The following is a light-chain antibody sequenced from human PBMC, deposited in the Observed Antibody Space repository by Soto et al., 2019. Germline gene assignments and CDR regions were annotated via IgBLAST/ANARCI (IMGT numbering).Light chain of an antibody. CDR2: EVI. CDR3: SSYAGSNNRV. CDR1: SSDIGGHNF. J-gene: IGLJ3*02. Sequence: QSALSQPASVSGSPGQSVTISCTGTSSDIGGHNFVPWYQQHPGKAPKLVIYEVIKRPSGVPDRFSGSKSGNTASLTVSGLQAEDEADYYCSSYAGSNNRVFGGGTKLTVL. V-gene: IGLV2-8*01.